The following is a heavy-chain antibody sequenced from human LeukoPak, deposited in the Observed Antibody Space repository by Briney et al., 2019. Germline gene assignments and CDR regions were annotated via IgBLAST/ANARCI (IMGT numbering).Heavy chain of an antibody. V-gene: IGHV3-53*01. Sequence: GGSLRLSCAASGFTVSSNYMSWVRQAPGKGLEWVSVIYSGGSTYYADSVKGRFTISRDNSKNTLYLQMNSLRAEDTAVYYCARDAYYYDSSGYYYPRDYWGQGTLVTVSS. CDR1: GFTVSSNY. J-gene: IGHJ4*02. CDR2: IYSGGST. D-gene: IGHD3-22*01. CDR3: ARDAYYYDSSGYYYPRDY.